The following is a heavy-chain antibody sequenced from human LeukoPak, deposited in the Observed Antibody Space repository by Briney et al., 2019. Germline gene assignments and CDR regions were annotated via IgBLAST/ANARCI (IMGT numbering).Heavy chain of an antibody. CDR2: IKYHGSDE. CDR3: ARIGGSGTYWDY. V-gene: IGHV3-7*01. D-gene: IGHD3-10*01. CDR1: GFTFSDYW. J-gene: IGHJ4*02. Sequence: GGSLRLTCAASGFTFSDYWMSWVRQAPGKGLEWVANIKYHGSDEHYVDSVRGRFTISRDNAKNSLFLQMNSLRAEDTAVYYCARIGGSGTYWDYWGQGTLVTVSS.